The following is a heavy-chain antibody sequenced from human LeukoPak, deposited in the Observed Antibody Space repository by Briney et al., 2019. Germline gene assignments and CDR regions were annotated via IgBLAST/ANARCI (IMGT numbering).Heavy chain of an antibody. V-gene: IGHV1-46*01. CDR2: INPSGGST. J-gene: IGHJ5*02. D-gene: IGHD2-2*01. CDR1: GYTFTSYY. CDR3: ARDGAEPPSNCSSTSCCVGWFDP. Sequence: GASVKVSCKASGYTFTSYYMHWVRQAPGQALEWMGIINPSGGSTSYEQKFQGRVTMTRDTSTSTVYMELSSLRSEDTAVYYCARDGAEPPSNCSSTSCCVGWFDPWGQGTLVTVSS.